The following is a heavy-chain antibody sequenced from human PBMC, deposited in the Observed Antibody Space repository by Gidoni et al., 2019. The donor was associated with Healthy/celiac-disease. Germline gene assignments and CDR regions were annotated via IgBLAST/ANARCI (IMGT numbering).Heavy chain of an antibody. CDR2: ISYDGSNK. V-gene: IGHV3-30-3*01. J-gene: IGHJ3*02. CDR1: GFTFSSYA. D-gene: IGHD1-7*01. Sequence: QVQLVESGGGVVQPGRSLRLSCAASGFTFSSYAMHWVRQAPGKGLELVAVISYDGSNKYYADSVKGRFTISRDNSKNTLYLQMNSLRAEDTAVYYCARTSWNYRSQDPGGNAFDIWGQGTMVTVSS. CDR3: ARTSWNYRSQDPGGNAFDI.